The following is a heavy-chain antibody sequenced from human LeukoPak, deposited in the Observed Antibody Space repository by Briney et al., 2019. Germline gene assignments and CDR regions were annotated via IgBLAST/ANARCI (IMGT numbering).Heavy chain of an antibody. J-gene: IGHJ6*02. CDR1: GGSFSGYY. D-gene: IGHD3-16*01. Sequence: PSETLSLTCAVYGGSFSGYYWSWIRQPPGKGLEWIGEINHSGSTNYNPSLKSRVTISVDTSKNQFSLKLSSVTAADTAVYYCATLGEGTLYGMDVWGQGTTVTVSS. CDR3: ATLGEGTLYGMDV. V-gene: IGHV4-34*01. CDR2: INHSGST.